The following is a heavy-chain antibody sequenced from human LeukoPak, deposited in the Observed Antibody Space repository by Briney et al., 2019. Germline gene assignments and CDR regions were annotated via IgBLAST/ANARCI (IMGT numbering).Heavy chain of an antibody. CDR1: GGSISSGGYY. CDR2: IYHSGST. Sequence: SQTLSLTCTVSGGSISSGGYYWSWIRQPPGKGLEWIGYIYHSGSTYYNPSLKSRVTISVDRSKNQFSLKLSSVTAADTAVYYCARVKGGWQLVRKTHGDWFDPWGQGTLVTVSS. CDR3: ARVKGGWQLVRKTHGDWFDP. V-gene: IGHV4-30-2*01. J-gene: IGHJ5*02. D-gene: IGHD6-6*01.